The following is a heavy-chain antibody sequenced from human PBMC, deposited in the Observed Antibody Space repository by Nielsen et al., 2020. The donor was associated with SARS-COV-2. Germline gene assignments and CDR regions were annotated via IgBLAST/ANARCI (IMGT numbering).Heavy chain of an antibody. CDR2: ISRNNGKT. CDR1: GYTFTTYG. D-gene: IGHD3-9*01. V-gene: IGHV1-18*04. J-gene: IGHJ4*02. CDR3: ARDFAKRSNTGYYYPLIDY. Sequence: ASVKVSCKASGYTFTTYGIGWVRQASGQGLEWMGWISRNNGKTRYAQKFQGRVTMTTDTSTSTAYMELRTLRSDDTAVYYCARDFAKRSNTGYYYPLIDYWGQGTLVNVSS.